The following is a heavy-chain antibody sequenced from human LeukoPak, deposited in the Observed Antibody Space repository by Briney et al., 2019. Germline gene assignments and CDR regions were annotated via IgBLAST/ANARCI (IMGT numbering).Heavy chain of an antibody. V-gene: IGHV3-23*01. D-gene: IGHD4-11*01. CDR1: GFTFSSYA. CDR2: VSGRGYNT. Sequence: GGSLRLSCAASGFTFSSYAMSWARQAPGKGLEWVSAVSGRGYNTYYADSVKGRFTISRDNSKNTVYLQMNSLRAEDTAVYYCAIHDYLAVWGQGTLVTVSS. CDR3: AIHDYLAV. J-gene: IGHJ4*02.